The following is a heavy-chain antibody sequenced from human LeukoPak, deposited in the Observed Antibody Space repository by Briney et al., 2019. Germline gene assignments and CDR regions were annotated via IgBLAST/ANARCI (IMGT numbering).Heavy chain of an antibody. D-gene: IGHD6-19*01. CDR3: AKDQSPIAVAGTGWFDP. CDR1: GFTFSSHA. CDR2: ISGSGGST. J-gene: IGHJ5*02. Sequence: TGGSLRLSCAASGFTFSSHAMSWVRQAPGKGLEWVSAISGSGGSTYYADSVKGRFTISRDNSKNTLYLQMNSLRAEDTAVYYCAKDQSPIAVAGTGWFDPWGQGTLVTVSS. V-gene: IGHV3-23*01.